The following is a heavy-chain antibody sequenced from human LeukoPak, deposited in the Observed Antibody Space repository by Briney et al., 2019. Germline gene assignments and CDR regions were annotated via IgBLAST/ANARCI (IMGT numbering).Heavy chain of an antibody. V-gene: IGHV4-39*07. D-gene: IGHD3-10*01. Sequence: SETLSLTCTVSGGSISSGGYYWSWIRQHPGKGLEWIGEIYHSGSTNYNPSLKSRVTISVDKSKNQFSLKLSSVTAADTAVYYCARERGPSYYYGSGRPYYFDYWGQGTLVTVSS. CDR1: GGSISSGGYY. CDR3: ARERGPSYYYGSGRPYYFDY. CDR2: IYHSGST. J-gene: IGHJ4*02.